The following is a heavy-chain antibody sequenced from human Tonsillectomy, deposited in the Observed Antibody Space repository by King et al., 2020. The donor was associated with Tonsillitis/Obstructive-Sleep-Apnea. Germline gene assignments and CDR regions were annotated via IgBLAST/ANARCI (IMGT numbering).Heavy chain of an antibody. CDR2: IYYSGST. Sequence: QLQESGPGLVKPSETLSLTCTVSGGSISSSSYYWGWIRQPPGKGLEWIGSIYYSGSTYYNPSLKSRVTISVDTSKNQFSLKLSSVTAADTAVYYCAGLGWLWSAQKYWGQGTLVTVSS. V-gene: IGHV4-39*01. J-gene: IGHJ4*02. D-gene: IGHD3-3*01. CDR3: AGLGWLWSAQKY. CDR1: GGSISSSSYY.